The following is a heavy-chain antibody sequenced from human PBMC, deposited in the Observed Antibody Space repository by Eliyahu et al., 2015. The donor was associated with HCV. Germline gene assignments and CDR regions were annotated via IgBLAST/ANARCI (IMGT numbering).Heavy chain of an antibody. D-gene: IGHD4-11*01. J-gene: IGHJ6*02. CDR3: ARVLREYSNYVATEGYGMDV. CDR2: ISTTGNTL. CDR1: XFTFSRXS. Sequence: EVHLVESGGGLVKPGGSLRLSCAASXFTFSRXSXXWVRXXPGKGLEWVSYISTTGNTLYYADSVQGRFXISRDNAKNSLYLQMNSLRAEDTAVYYCARVLREYSNYVATEGYGMDVWGQGTTVTVSS. V-gene: IGHV3-48*01.